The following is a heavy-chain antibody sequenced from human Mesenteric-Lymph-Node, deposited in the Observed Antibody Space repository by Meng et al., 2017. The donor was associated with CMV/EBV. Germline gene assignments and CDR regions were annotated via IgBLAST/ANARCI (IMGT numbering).Heavy chain of an antibody. D-gene: IGHD6-19*01. CDR2: SNSDGTIT. V-gene: IGHV3-74*01. CDR1: GFPFNNYW. CDR3: AKGEGRYSSGSDY. J-gene: IGHJ4*02. Sequence: GESLKISWAASGFPFNNYWMHWVRQAPGEGLVWVSRSNSDGTITTNADSVEGRFTTSRDNAKNTLYLQMNSLRAEDTAVYYCAKGEGRYSSGSDYWGQGTLVTVSS.